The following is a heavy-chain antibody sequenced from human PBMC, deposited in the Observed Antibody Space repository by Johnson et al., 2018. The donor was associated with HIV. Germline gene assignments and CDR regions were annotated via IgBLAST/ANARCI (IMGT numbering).Heavy chain of an antibody. Sequence: VQLVESGGGLVQPGGSLRLSCAASGFSFSSYAMSWVRQTPGKGLEWVSAIVGSGGSTYYADSVKCPCTISRLDSKNKAFLQMNILKTEDTAVYYCTTDSSITMIVVAPPDAFDIWGQGTMVTVSS. CDR2: IVGSGGST. V-gene: IGHV3-23*04. D-gene: IGHD3-22*01. J-gene: IGHJ3*02. CDR3: TTDSSITMIVVAPPDAFDI. CDR1: GFSFSSYA.